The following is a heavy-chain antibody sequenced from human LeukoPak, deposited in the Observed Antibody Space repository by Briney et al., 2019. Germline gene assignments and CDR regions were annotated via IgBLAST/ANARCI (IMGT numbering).Heavy chain of an antibody. Sequence: PSETLSLTCTVSGGSISSYYWSWIRQPPGKGLEWIGYIYYTGGTNYNPSLKSRVTISADTSKNQFSLTLNSVTSADTAVYYCARCRYSSSPDFEYCGQGSLVTVSS. D-gene: IGHD6-13*01. CDR2: IYYTGGT. J-gene: IGHJ4*02. CDR1: GGSISSYY. V-gene: IGHV4-59*01. CDR3: ARCRYSSSPDFEY.